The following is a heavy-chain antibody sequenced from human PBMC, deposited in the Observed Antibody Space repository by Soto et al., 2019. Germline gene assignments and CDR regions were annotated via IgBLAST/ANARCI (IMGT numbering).Heavy chain of an antibody. CDR3: ARFGSSYGFDI. D-gene: IGHD6-13*01. CDR2: IYWDDDK. Sequence: SGPTRVNPTQTLTLTCTFSGFSLSTSGEDVGWIRQPPGKALEWLALIYWDDDKRYSPSLKSRLTITKDTSKNQVVLTMTNMDPVDTATYYCARFGSSYGFDIWGQGTMVTVSS. CDR1: GFSLSTSGED. V-gene: IGHV2-5*02. J-gene: IGHJ3*02.